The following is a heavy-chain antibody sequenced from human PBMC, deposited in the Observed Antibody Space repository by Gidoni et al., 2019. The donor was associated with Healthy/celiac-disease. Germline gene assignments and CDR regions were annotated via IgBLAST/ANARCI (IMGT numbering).Heavy chain of an antibody. Sequence: EVQLVESGGGLVKPGGALRLYCAASGFTFSSYSMNWVRQAPGKGLEWVSSISSSSSYIYYADSVKCRFTISRDNAKTSLYLQMNSLRAEDTAVYYCARDLALQLEGAGFDYWGQGTLVTVSS. J-gene: IGHJ4*02. CDR3: ARDLALQLEGAGFDY. CDR2: ISSSSSYI. CDR1: GFTFSSYS. D-gene: IGHD3-16*01. V-gene: IGHV3-21*01.